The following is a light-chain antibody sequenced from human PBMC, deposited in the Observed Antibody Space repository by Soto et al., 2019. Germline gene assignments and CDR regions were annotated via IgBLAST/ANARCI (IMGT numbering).Light chain of an antibody. CDR2: GAS. CDR1: ERIGSNY. V-gene: IGKV3-20*01. J-gene: IGKJ1*01. Sequence: EIVLTQSPGTLSLSPGERATLSCRASERIGSNYLAWYQQKPGQAPRLLIYGASTRAAGTPDRFSGSGSGTDFTLPISRLEPEDFALFYCQQYSRSLQWTFGQGTKVEI. CDR3: QQYSRSLQWT.